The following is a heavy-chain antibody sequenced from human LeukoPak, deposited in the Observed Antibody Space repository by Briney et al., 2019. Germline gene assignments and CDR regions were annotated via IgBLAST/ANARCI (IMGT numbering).Heavy chain of an antibody. J-gene: IGHJ4*02. Sequence: ASVKVSCKASGYTFTSYGISWVRQAPGQGLEWMGWISAYNDNTNYAQKLQGRVTMTTDTSTSTAYMELRSLRSDDTAVYYCARDRGYSSGWYYFDYWGQGTLVTVSS. CDR1: GYTFTSYG. D-gene: IGHD6-19*01. CDR3: ARDRGYSSGWYYFDY. CDR2: ISAYNDNT. V-gene: IGHV1-18*04.